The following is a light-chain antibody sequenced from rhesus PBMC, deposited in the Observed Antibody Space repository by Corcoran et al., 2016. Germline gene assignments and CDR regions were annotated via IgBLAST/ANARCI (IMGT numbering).Light chain of an antibody. J-gene: IGKJ3*01. V-gene: IGKV1-22*01. CDR1: QGISSW. Sequence: DIQMTQSPSSLSASVGDTVTITCRASQGISSWLDWYQQKPGKAPKLLIYKASLLQSGVPSRFSGSGSGTDFTLTISSLKSEDFATYYCQQYSSRPFTFGPGTKLDIK. CDR2: KAS. CDR3: QQYSSRPFT.